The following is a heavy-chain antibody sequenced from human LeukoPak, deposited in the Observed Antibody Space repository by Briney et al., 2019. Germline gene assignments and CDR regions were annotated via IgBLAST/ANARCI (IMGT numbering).Heavy chain of an antibody. V-gene: IGHV3-30-3*01. D-gene: IGHD2-2*02. Sequence: GGSLRLSCAASGFTFSNYAIHWVRQAPGKGLEWLAVISYDGSNKYYADSVKGRFTISRDNSKNTMYLQINSLRAEDTAVYYCASSVVPAAIPNRFDPWGQGTLVTVSS. CDR1: GFTFSNYA. CDR3: ASSVVPAAIPNRFDP. CDR2: ISYDGSNK. J-gene: IGHJ5*02.